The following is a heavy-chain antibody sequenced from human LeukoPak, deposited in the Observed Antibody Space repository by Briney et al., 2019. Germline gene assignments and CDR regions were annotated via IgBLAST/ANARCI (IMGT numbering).Heavy chain of an antibody. Sequence: ASVKVSCKASSYTFTSYGISWVRQAPGQGLEWMGWISAYNGNTNYAQKLQGRVTMTTDTSTSTAYMELRSLRSDDTAVYYCARDWSQSSPIAVAGPVDYWGQGTLVTVSS. CDR3: ARDWSQSSPIAVAGPVDY. CDR2: ISAYNGNT. V-gene: IGHV1-18*01. CDR1: SYTFTSYG. D-gene: IGHD6-19*01. J-gene: IGHJ4*02.